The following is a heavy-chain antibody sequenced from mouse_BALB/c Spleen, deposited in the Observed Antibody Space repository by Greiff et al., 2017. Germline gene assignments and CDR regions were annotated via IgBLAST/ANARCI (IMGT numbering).Heavy chain of an antibody. CDR1: GFTFSSYA. J-gene: IGHJ3*01. CDR3: ASDAWFAY. Sequence: EVQVVESGGGLVKPGGSLKLSCAASGFTFSSYAMSWVRQSPEKRLEWVAEISSGGSYTYYPDTVTGRFTISRDNAKNTLYLEMSSLRSEDTAMYYCASDAWFAYWGQGTLVTVSA. CDR2: ISSGGSYT. V-gene: IGHV5-9-4*01.